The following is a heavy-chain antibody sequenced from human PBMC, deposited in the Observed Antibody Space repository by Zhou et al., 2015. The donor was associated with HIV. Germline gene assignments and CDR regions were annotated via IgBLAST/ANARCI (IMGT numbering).Heavy chain of an antibody. J-gene: IGHJ4*02. D-gene: IGHD2-21*02. V-gene: IGHV1-2*02. Sequence: QVQLVQSGAEVKKPGASVRVSCKAAGYTFIAYYIHWVRQAPGQGLEWMGWIDPNRGGTIFAQKFQGRVTMTRDTSISTAYMELSRLTSDDTAVYYCARATAYCGGDCYSEGLDYWGQGTLVTVSS. CDR3: ARATAYCGGDCYSEGLDY. CDR1: GYTFIAYY. CDR2: IDPNRGGT.